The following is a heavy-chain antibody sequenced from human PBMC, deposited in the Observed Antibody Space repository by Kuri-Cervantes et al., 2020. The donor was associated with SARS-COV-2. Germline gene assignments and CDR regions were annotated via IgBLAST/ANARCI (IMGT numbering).Heavy chain of an antibody. CDR2: IYYSGST. CDR3: ARGSWNYPFDY. J-gene: IGHJ4*02. CDR1: GGSIGSYY. D-gene: IGHD1-7*01. V-gene: IGHV4-59*01. Sequence: SETLSLTCTVSGGSIGSYYWSWIRQPPGKGLEWIGYIYYSGSTNNNPSLKSRVTISVDTSKNQFSLKLSSVTAADTAVYYCARGSWNYPFDYWGQGTLVTVSS.